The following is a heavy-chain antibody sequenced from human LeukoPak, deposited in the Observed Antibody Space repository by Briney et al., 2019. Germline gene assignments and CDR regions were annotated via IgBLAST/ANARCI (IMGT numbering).Heavy chain of an antibody. J-gene: IGHJ4*02. V-gene: IGHV3-21*01. Sequence: GGSLRLSCAASGFTFSSYSMNWVRQAPGKGLEWVSSISSGSSYIYYADSEKGRFTISRDNAKNSLYLQMNSLRAEDTAVYYCASRLYSSSSVDYWGQGTLVTVSS. CDR3: ASRLYSSSSVDY. D-gene: IGHD6-13*01. CDR1: GFTFSSYS. CDR2: ISSGSSYI.